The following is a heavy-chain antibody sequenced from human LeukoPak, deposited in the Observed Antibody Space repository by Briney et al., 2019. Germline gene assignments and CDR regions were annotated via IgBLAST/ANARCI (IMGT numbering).Heavy chain of an antibody. Sequence: SETLSLTCTVSGGSISSSSYYWGWIRQPPGKGLEWIGSIYYSGSTYYNPSLKSRVTISVDTSKNQFSLKLSSVTAADTAVYYCARVSGYDGDYWGQGTLVTVSS. CDR2: IYYSGST. D-gene: IGHD5-12*01. J-gene: IGHJ4*02. CDR1: GGSISSSSYY. CDR3: ARVSGYDGDY. V-gene: IGHV4-39*01.